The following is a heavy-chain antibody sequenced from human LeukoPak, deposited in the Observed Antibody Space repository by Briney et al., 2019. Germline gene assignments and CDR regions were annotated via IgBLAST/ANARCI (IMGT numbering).Heavy chain of an antibody. CDR2: IYYSGST. V-gene: IGHV4-59*01. CDR1: GGSISSYY. Sequence: SETLSLTCTVSGGSISSYYWSWIRQPPGKGLEWIGYIYYSGSTNYNPSLNSRVTISIDTSKNQFSLKLTFVTAADTAVYYCARRGATFYFDSWGQGTLVTVSS. J-gene: IGHJ4*02. D-gene: IGHD1-26*01. CDR3: ARRGATFYFDS.